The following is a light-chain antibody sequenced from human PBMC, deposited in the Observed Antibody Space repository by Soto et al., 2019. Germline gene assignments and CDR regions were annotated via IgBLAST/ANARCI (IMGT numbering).Light chain of an antibody. CDR2: GAS. CDR1: QSVSSN. CDR3: QQYNNWPPVT. V-gene: IGKV3-15*01. J-gene: IGKJ1*01. Sequence: EIVMTQSPATLSVSPGERATLSCRASQSVSSNLAWYQQKPGQAPRLLIYGASTRTTGIPARFSGSGSGTEFTLTISSLQSEDFAVYYCQQYNNWPPVTFGQGTKVDIK.